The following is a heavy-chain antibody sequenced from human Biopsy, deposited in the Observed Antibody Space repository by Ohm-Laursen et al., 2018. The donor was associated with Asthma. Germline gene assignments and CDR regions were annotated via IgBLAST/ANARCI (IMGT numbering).Heavy chain of an antibody. Sequence: SSVKVSCKASGSTFIHFAIHWVRQAPGQRLEWMGWINAGDGNTKYSQKFQGRVTITRGTSASTAYMDLRSLRSEDTAMYYCARTYYDFLTGQVNDAFALWGQGTMVTVSS. D-gene: IGHD3-9*01. CDR1: GSTFIHFA. CDR2: INAGDGNT. V-gene: IGHV1-3*01. CDR3: ARTYYDFLTGQVNDAFAL. J-gene: IGHJ3*01.